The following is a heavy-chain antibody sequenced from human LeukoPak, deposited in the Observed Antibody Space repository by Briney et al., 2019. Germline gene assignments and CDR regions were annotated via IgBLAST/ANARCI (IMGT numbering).Heavy chain of an antibody. Sequence: SETLSLTCTVSGGSISSYYWSWIRQPPGKGREWIGYIYYSGSTNYNPSLKSRVTISVDTSKNQFSLKLSSVTAADTAVYYCARGPTSITGITDYWGQGTLVTVSS. CDR2: IYYSGST. J-gene: IGHJ4*02. CDR1: GGSISSYY. D-gene: IGHD1/OR15-1a*01. V-gene: IGHV4-59*01. CDR3: ARGPTSITGITDY.